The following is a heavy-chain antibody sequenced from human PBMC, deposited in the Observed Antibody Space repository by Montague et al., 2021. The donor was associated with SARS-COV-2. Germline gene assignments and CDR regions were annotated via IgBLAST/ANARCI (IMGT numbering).Heavy chain of an antibody. D-gene: IGHD2-2*02. CDR3: RVVPAGIPKGPNFYYMDV. J-gene: IGHJ6*03. CDR2: IYHSGST. Sequence: SETLSLTCTVSGDSVKTNLYYWGWIRQHPGKGLEWIGQIYHSGSTNYNPSLKSRVTISVDTSKNQFSLKLSSVTAADTALYYCRVVPAGIPKGPNFYYMDVWGKGTTVTVSS. CDR1: GDSVKTNLYY. V-gene: IGHV4-39*07.